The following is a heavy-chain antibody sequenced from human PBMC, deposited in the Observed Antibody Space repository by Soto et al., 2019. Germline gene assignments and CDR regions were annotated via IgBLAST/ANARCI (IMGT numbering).Heavy chain of an antibody. V-gene: IGHV4-59*01. J-gene: IGHJ4*02. CDR1: GGSISSFY. Sequence: SETLSLTCTVSGGSISSFYWSWIRQSPGKGLEWIGYVYNSGSTDYNPSLLSRVTISIDTSKNQFSLRLTSVTAADTAVYYCATASSSGSSGELDYWGQGTLVTSPQ. CDR3: ATASSSGSSGELDY. D-gene: IGHD3-22*01. CDR2: VYNSGST.